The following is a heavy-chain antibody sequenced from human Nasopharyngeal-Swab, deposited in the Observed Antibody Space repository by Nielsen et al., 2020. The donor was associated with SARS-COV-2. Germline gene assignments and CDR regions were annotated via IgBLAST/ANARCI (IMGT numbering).Heavy chain of an antibody. CDR3: ARPWYGGYEISPPNY. CDR1: AYTFTSYY. CDR2: INPSGGST. D-gene: IGHD5-12*01. J-gene: IGHJ4*02. Sequence: ASVKVSCKASAYTFTSYYMHWVRQAPGQGLEWMGIINPSGGSTSYAQKFQGRVTMTRDTSTSTVYMELSSLRSEDTAVYYCARPWYGGYEISPPNYWGQGTLVTVSS. V-gene: IGHV1-46*01.